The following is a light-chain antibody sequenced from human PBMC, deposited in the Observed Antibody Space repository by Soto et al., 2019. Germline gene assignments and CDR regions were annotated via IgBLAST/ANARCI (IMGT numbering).Light chain of an antibody. J-gene: IGKJ1*01. CDR2: GAS. CDR1: QSVSSSV. V-gene: IGKV3-20*01. CDR3: HQYGSSPAT. Sequence: EIVLTQSPGTLSLSPGARAPLSCRASQSVSSSVLAWYQQKPGQAPRLLIYGASSRATGIPDRFSGSGSGTDFTLTISRLEPEDFAVYYCHQYGSSPATFGQGTKVDIK.